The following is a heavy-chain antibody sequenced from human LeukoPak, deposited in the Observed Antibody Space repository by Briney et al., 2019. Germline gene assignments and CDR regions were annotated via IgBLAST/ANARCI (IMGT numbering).Heavy chain of an antibody. D-gene: IGHD3-22*01. CDR1: GFTFSSYA. J-gene: IGHJ4*02. V-gene: IGHV3-23*01. Sequence: GGSLRLSCAASGFTFSSYAMSWVRQAPGKGLEWVSAISGSGGSTYYADSVKGRFTISRDNSKNSLYLQMNSLRAEDTAVYYCARDSVHGYYDSSGYSTLFDYWGQGTLVTVSS. CDR3: ARDSVHGYYDSSGYSTLFDY. CDR2: ISGSGGST.